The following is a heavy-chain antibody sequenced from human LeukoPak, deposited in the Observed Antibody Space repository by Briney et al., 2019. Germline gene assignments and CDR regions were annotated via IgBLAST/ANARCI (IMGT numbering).Heavy chain of an antibody. Sequence: RTGGSLRLSCAASGFTFDDYGMSWVRQAPGKGLEWVSGINWNGGSTGYADSVKGRFTISRDNAKNSLYLQMNSLRAEDTALYYCAKASYDILTGYYYYYMDVWGKGTTVTVSS. CDR2: INWNGGST. CDR1: GFTFDDYG. D-gene: IGHD3-9*01. CDR3: AKASYDILTGYYYYYMDV. J-gene: IGHJ6*03. V-gene: IGHV3-20*04.